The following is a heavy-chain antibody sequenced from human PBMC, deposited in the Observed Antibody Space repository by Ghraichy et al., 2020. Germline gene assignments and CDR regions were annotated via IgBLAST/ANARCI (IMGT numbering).Heavy chain of an antibody. CDR2: IRYDGSNK. Sequence: GGSLRLSCAASGFTFSSYGMHWVRQAPGKGLEWVAFIRYDGSNKYYADSVKGRFTISRDNSKNTLYLQMNSLRAEDTAVYYCAKTVGGYDSDDAFDIWGQGTMVTVSS. J-gene: IGHJ3*02. CDR3: AKTVGGYDSDDAFDI. V-gene: IGHV3-30*02. D-gene: IGHD5-12*01. CDR1: GFTFSSYG.